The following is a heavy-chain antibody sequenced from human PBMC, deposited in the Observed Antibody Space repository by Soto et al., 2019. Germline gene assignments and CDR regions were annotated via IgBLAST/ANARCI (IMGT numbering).Heavy chain of an antibody. CDR1: GFTFSTYS. D-gene: IGHD6-19*01. V-gene: IGHV3-21*01. CDR2: ISSSSNYI. J-gene: IGHJ4*02. CDR3: ARTLPYTTGAFDY. Sequence: EVQLVESGGGLVKPGGSLRLSCAASGFTFSTYSMNWVRQAPGKGLEWVSSISSSSNYIYYADSMKGRFPISRDNAKNSLYLQMHSLTAEDTAVYYCARTLPYTTGAFDYWGQGTLVTVSS.